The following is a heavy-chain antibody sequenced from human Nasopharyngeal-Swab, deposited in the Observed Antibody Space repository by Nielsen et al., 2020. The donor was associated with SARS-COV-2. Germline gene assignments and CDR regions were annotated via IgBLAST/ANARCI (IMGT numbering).Heavy chain of an antibody. D-gene: IGHD6-19*01. CDR3: AKDAVAGPYNWFDP. CDR1: GDSVSSNSAA. V-gene: IGHV6-1*01. Sequence: SQTLSLTCAIPGDSVSSNSAAWNWIRQSPSRGLEWLGRTYYRSRWYNDYAVSVKSRITINPDTSKNQFSLQLNSVTPEDTAVYYCAKDAVAGPYNWFDPWGQGTLVTVSS. J-gene: IGHJ5*02. CDR2: TYYRSRWYN.